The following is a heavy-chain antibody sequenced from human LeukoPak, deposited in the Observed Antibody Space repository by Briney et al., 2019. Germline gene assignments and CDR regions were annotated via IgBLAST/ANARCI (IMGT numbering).Heavy chain of an antibody. CDR2: IYDDGRT. CDR1: GDSIDSGGYY. V-gene: IGHV4-31*03. D-gene: IGHD6-6*01. J-gene: IGHJ5*02. CDR3: ARIGTASRLNWFDP. Sequence: SQTLSLTCSVSGDSIDSGGYYWSWIRQHPGRGLEWIGHIYDDGRTYQNPSLKSRVIISVDTSKNQFSLNVSSVTAADTAVYFCARIGTASRLNWFDPWGQGTLVTLSS.